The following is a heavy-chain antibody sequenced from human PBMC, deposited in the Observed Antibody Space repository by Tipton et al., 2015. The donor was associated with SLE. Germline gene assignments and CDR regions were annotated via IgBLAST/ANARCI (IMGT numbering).Heavy chain of an antibody. D-gene: IGHD4-23*01. Sequence: GSLRLSCAASGFTFSDYYMSWIRQAPGKGLEWVSYISSSSSTIYYADSVKGRFTISRDNAKNSLYLQMNSLRAEDTAVYYCARETTVVRKGGAFDIWGQGTMVTVSS. J-gene: IGHJ3*02. CDR3: ARETTVVRKGGAFDI. CDR2: ISSSSSTI. V-gene: IGHV3-11*04. CDR1: GFTFSDYY.